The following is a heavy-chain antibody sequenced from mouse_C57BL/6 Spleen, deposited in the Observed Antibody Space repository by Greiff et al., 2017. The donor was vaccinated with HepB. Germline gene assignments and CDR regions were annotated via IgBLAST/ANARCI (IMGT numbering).Heavy chain of an antibody. J-gene: IGHJ4*01. V-gene: IGHV2-2*01. D-gene: IGHD1-1*01. Sequence: QVQLQQSGPGLVQPSQSLSITCTVSGFSLTSYGVHWVRQSPGKGLEWLGVIWSGGSTDYNAAFISRLSISKDNSKSQVFFKMNSLQADDTAIYYCARNHYYGSSYAMDYWGQGTSVTVSS. CDR2: IWSGGST. CDR3: ARNHYYGSSYAMDY. CDR1: GFSLTSYG.